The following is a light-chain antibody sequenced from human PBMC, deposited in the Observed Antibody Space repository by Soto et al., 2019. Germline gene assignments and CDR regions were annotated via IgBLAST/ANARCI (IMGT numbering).Light chain of an antibody. Sequence: QSVLTQPASVSGSPGQSITISCTGTSSDIGAYNHVSWYQQYPGKAPTLMIYEVTNRPSGVSSRFSGSKSGNTASLTISGLQAEDEADYYCSSYRTGGPFVFGTGTKVTVL. CDR1: SSDIGAYNH. CDR2: EVT. CDR3: SSYRTGGPFV. V-gene: IGLV2-14*01. J-gene: IGLJ1*01.